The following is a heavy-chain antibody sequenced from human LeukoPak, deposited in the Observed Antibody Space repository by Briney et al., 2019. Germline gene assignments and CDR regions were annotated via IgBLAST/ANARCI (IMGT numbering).Heavy chain of an antibody. CDR1: GGSISSYY. V-gene: IGHV4-59*01. CDR3: ARARFEDYGDYGWFDP. D-gene: IGHD4-17*01. Sequence: PSETLSLTCTVSGGSISSYYWSWIRQPPGKGLEWIGYIYYSGSTNYNPSTKSRVTISVDTSKNQFSLKLSSVTAADTAVYYCARARFEDYGDYGWFDPWGQGTLVTVSS. CDR2: IYYSGST. J-gene: IGHJ5*02.